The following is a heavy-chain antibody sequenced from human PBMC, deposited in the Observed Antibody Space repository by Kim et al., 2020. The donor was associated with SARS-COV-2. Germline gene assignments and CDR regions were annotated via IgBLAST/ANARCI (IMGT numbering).Heavy chain of an antibody. CDR2: IRSKTDDGTT. CDR3: VTHLLSSTSPRSPY. Sequence: GGSLRLSCAASGFTFSDAWMTWVRQAPGKGLEWLARIRSKTDDGTTDYAAPVKTRITISRDDAKNKVYLQMNSLKTEDTDVYYWVTHLLSSTSPRSPYWGQGTLVTVSS. D-gene: IGHD6-6*01. J-gene: IGHJ4*02. CDR1: GFTFSDAW. V-gene: IGHV3-15*01.